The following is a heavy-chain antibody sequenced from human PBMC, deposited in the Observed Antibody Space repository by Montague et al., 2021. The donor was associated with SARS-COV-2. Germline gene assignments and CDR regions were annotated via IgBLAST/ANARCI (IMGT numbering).Heavy chain of an antibody. V-gene: IGHV4-59*01. D-gene: IGHD5-18*01. Sequence: SETLSLTCTVSGGSISSYYWSWIRQPPGKGLEWIGYIYYSGSTNYNPSLKGRVTISLDTSKNQFSLKLNSVTAADTAVYYCARGSYGPDAFDIRGQGTMVTVSS. CDR1: GGSISSYY. CDR2: IYYSGST. J-gene: IGHJ3*02. CDR3: ARGSYGPDAFDI.